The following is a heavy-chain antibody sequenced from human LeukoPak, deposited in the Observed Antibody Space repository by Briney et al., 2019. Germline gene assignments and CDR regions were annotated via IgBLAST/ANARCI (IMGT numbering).Heavy chain of an antibody. J-gene: IGHJ4*02. V-gene: IGHV3-33*01. CDR1: GFIFSGYG. D-gene: IGHD5-12*01. CDR3: ARGIYSGYHYFDY. CDR2: IWSDGSNK. Sequence: GGSLRLSCAASGFIFSGYGMHWVRQPPGKGLEWVAVIWSDGSNKYYEDSVKGRFTITRDNSKNTLYLQMNSLRAEDTAVYYCARGIYSGYHYFDYWGQGTLITVSS.